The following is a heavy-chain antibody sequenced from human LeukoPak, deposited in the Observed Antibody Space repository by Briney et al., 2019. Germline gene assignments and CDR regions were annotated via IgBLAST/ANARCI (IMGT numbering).Heavy chain of an antibody. CDR2: IIPILGIA. CDR1: GGTFSSYA. CDR3: ARDRAMVPLATPYYYYGMDV. J-gene: IGHJ6*02. Sequence: ASVKLSCKASGGTFSSYAISWVRQAPGQGLEWMGRIIPILGIANYAQKFQGRVTITADKSTSTAYMELSSLRSEDTAVYYCARDRAMVPLATPYYYYGMDVWGQGTTVTVSS. V-gene: IGHV1-69*04. D-gene: IGHD5-18*01.